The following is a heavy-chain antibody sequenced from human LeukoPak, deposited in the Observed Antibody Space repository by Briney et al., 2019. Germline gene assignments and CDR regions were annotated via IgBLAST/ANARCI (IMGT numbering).Heavy chain of an antibody. CDR2: ISYDGRQE. Sequence: PGGSLRLSCAASGFILNSYHMHWVRQAPGKGLEWVAFISYDGRQEKYEDSVKGRLTVSRDNSKNTLYLQMNSLRIEDTAVYYCARDGLIKYDYWGQGTLVTVSS. V-gene: IGHV3-30*03. J-gene: IGHJ4*02. D-gene: IGHD3-22*01. CDR3: ARDGLIKYDY. CDR1: GFILNSYH.